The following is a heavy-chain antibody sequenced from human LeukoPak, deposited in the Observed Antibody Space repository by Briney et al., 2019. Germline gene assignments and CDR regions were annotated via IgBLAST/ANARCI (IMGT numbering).Heavy chain of an antibody. CDR3: TTDRPP. CDR2: IRSKIDGGTT. CDR1: GFTCSNVW. J-gene: IGHJ5*02. Sequence: PGGSLRLSCVASGFTCSNVWMAWVRQAPGKGLEWVGRIRSKIDGGTTDYAAPGKGRITISRDDSKKHHYMQMNSLKIQDTAVYYYTTDRPPWGQGTLVTVSP. V-gene: IGHV3-15*01.